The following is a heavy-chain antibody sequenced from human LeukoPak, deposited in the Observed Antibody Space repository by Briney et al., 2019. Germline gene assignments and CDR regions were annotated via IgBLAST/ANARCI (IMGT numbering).Heavy chain of an antibody. CDR1: GYTFTNYD. D-gene: IGHD6-13*01. CDR2: INPKSGGT. CDR3: ARDRGSSWYLGY. J-gene: IGHJ4*02. V-gene: IGHV1-2*02. Sequence: ASVKVSCKTSGYTFTNYDINWVRQATGQGLEWMGWINPKSGGTNYAQKFQGRVTMTRDTSISTAYMELSRLRSDDTAAYYCARDRGSSWYLGYWGQGTLVTVSS.